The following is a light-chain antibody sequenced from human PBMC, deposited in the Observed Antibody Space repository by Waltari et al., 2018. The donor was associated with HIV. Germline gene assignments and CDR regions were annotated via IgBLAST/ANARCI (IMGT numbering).Light chain of an antibody. CDR2: DDG. CDR3: QVWDSYIDHWR. CDR1: DIGTKS. J-gene: IGLJ3*02. V-gene: IGLV3-21*04. Sequence: SNMLTQPPSVSVAPGRTATITCGGDDIGTKSVHWYQQKPGQAPVLVIFDDGDRPSGIPDRFSGSNSGNTATLTITNVDAGDEADYFCQVWDSYIDHWRFGGGTKLTAL.